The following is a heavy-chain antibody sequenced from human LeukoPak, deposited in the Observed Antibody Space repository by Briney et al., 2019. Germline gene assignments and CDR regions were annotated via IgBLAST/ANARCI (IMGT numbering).Heavy chain of an antibody. D-gene: IGHD2-15*01. CDR1: GITVSSNY. V-gene: IGHV3-53*01. CDR3: ARLGCSGGSCYSGEDYFDY. J-gene: IGHJ4*02. Sequence: GGTLRLSCAASGITVSSNYMSWVRQAPGKGQEWVSVIYSGGSTYYADSVKGRFTISRDNSKNTLYLQMNSLRAEDTAVYYCARLGCSGGSCYSGEDYFDYWGQGTLVTVSS. CDR2: IYSGGST.